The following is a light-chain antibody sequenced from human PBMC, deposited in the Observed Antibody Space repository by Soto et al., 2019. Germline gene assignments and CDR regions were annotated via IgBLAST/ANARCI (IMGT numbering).Light chain of an antibody. CDR2: CAS. Sequence: EIVMTKSPVTLSVTQGERATLSCRASQSVSSNLAWYQQKPGQAPRLLIYCASTRATGIPARFSGSGSGTEFTLTISSLQSEDFAVYYCQQYNNWPKTFGQGTKVDI. CDR1: QSVSSN. V-gene: IGKV3-15*01. J-gene: IGKJ1*01. CDR3: QQYNNWPKT.